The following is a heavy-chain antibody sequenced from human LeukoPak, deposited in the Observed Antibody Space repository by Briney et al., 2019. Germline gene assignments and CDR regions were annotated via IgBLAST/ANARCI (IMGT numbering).Heavy chain of an antibody. CDR3: ARDRIWFATNYYMDV. CDR2: ISAYNGNT. V-gene: IGHV1-18*01. J-gene: IGHJ6*03. CDR1: GYTFTSYG. Sequence: ASVKVSCKTSGYTFTSYGISWVRQAPGQGLEWMGWISAYNGNTNYAQKLQGRVTMTTDTSTSTAYMELRSLRSDDTAVYYCARDRIWFATNYYMDVWGKGTTVTVSS. D-gene: IGHD3-10*01.